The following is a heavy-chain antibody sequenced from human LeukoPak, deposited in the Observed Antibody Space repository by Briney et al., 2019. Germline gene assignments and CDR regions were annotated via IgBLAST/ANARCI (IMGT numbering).Heavy chain of an antibody. CDR3: AAHYDFWSGYYAH. CDR1: GGPISSHY. D-gene: IGHD3-3*01. V-gene: IGHV4-59*11. Sequence: SETLSLTCTVSGGPISSHYWSWIRQPPGKGLEWIGYIYYSGSTNYNPSLKSRVTISVDTSKNQFSLKLSSVTAADTAVYYCAAHYDFWSGYYAHWGQGTLVTVSS. CDR2: IYYSGST. J-gene: IGHJ4*02.